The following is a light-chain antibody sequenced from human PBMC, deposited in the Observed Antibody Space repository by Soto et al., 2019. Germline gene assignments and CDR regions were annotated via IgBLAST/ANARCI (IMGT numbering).Light chain of an antibody. CDR3: QKRFDWPKIT. J-gene: IGKJ5*01. V-gene: IGKV3-11*01. CDR2: GAS. CDR1: QSVSSN. Sequence: EIVMTHSPATLSVSPGERATRSCRASQSVSSNVQWYQQKHGQAPRLLIHGASNRATGIPDRFSGSGYGTDFTLSISRLEPGDFGVFYCQKRFDWPKITFGQGTRLGNK.